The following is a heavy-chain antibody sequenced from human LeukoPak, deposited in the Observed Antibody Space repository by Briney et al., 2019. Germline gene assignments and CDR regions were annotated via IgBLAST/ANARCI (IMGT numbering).Heavy chain of an antibody. CDR3: ARENIVVVPAATDY. J-gene: IGHJ4*02. Sequence: SETLSLTCAVYGGSFSGYYWSWIRQPPGKGLEWIGEINHSGSTNYNPSLKSRVTISVDTSKNQFSLELSSVTAADTAVYYCARENIVVVPAATDYWGQGTLVTVSS. D-gene: IGHD2-2*01. CDR2: INHSGST. V-gene: IGHV4-34*01. CDR1: GGSFSGYY.